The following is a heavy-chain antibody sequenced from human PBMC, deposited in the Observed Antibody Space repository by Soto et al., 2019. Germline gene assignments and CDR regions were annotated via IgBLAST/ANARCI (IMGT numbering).Heavy chain of an antibody. CDR2: IKGDGSQK. J-gene: IGHJ5*02. CDR1: GFTFSNHW. CDR3: ARGLGYMIEA. D-gene: IGHD1-1*01. Sequence: EVELVESGGALVQPGGSLRVTCAASGFTFSNHWMNWVRQAPGKGLEWVAIIKGDGSQKHYVGSVEGRFTISRDNAKNSLHLQMSSLRVEDTAVYYCARGLGYMIEAWGQGTTVTVSS. V-gene: IGHV3-7*05.